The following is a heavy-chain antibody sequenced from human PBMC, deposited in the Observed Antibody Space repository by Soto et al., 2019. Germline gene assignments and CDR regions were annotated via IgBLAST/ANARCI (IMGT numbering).Heavy chain of an antibody. Sequence: PSETLSLTCTVSGDSVTSGSHYWSWIRQPPGKGLEYIGYIFYSENTSYHPSLKSRVTISVDTSKNQFSLKLSSVTAADTAVYYCARYSQAAYYYDSSGYCFFDYWGQGTLVTVSS. CDR1: GDSVTSGSHY. CDR3: ARYSQAAYYYDSSGYCFFDY. V-gene: IGHV4-61*01. J-gene: IGHJ4*02. CDR2: IFYSENT. D-gene: IGHD3-22*01.